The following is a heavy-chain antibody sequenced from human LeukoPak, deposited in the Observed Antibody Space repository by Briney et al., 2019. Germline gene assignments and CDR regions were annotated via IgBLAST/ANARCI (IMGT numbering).Heavy chain of an antibody. CDR2: INPNNGGT. V-gene: IGHV1-2*02. J-gene: IGHJ4*02. Sequence: SVNVSCKASRYTFTDYYMHWVRQAAGQGLEWMGLINPNNGGTNYAQKFQGRVNMTRDTSISTAYMELSRLRSDDTAVYYCARVTSEVAYYYDSSGQVLDYWGQGTLVTVSS. CDR3: ARVTSEVAYYYDSSGQVLDY. CDR1: RYTFTDYY. D-gene: IGHD3-22*01.